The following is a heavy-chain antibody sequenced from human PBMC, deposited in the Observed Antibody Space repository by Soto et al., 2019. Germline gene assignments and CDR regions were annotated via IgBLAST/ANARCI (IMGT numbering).Heavy chain of an antibody. Sequence: PGGSLRLSCAASGFTFSDYYMSWILQAPGKGLEWVSYISSSSSYTNYADSVKGRFTISRDNAKNSLYLQMNSLRAEDTAVYYCARDQVGYSSLFDIWGQGTMVTVSS. D-gene: IGHD6-13*01. J-gene: IGHJ3*02. CDR1: GFTFSDYY. CDR3: ARDQVGYSSLFDI. CDR2: ISSSSSYT. V-gene: IGHV3-11*05.